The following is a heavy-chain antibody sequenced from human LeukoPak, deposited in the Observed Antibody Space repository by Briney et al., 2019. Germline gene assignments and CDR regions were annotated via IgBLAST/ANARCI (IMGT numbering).Heavy chain of an antibody. V-gene: IGHV3-23*01. D-gene: IGHD6-19*01. Sequence: PGRCLRPSCPPSSFIFSSYAINSVRHDPGNWLECHSFAGSTGDSTFCADCVKGRFTVSRDNSKSTLSPQMKSLRAEVTAVYYCAKDSVYDSSGWYSNFDYWGQGTLVTVSS. CDR2: AGSTGDST. J-gene: IGHJ4*02. CDR3: AKDSVYDSSGWYSNFDY. CDR1: SFIFSSYA.